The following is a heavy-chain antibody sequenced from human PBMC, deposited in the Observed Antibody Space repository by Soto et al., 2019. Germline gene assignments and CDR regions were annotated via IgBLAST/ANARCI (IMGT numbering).Heavy chain of an antibody. CDR1: GGSISSSSYY. V-gene: IGHV4-39*01. D-gene: IGHD2-2*02. J-gene: IGHJ4*02. Sequence: SGTLSLTCTVSGGSISSSSYYWGWIRQPPGKGLEWIGSIYYSGSTYYNPSLKSRVTISVDTSKNQFSLKLSSVTAADTAVYYCARHAVVVPAAIIYWGQGTLVTVSS. CDR3: ARHAVVVPAAIIY. CDR2: IYYSGST.